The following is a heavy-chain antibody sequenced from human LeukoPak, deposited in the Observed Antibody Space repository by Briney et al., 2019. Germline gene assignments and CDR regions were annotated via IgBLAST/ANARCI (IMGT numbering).Heavy chain of an antibody. CDR1: GFTFSDYY. Sequence: GGSLRLSCAASGFTFSDYYMSWIRQAPGKGLEWVSYISSSGSTIYYADSVKGRFTISRDNAKNSLYLQMNSLRAKDTAVYYCARPIAAAGTYLMYYYYYMDVWGKGTTVTVSS. CDR2: ISSSGSTI. CDR3: ARPIAAAGTYLMYYYYYMDV. D-gene: IGHD6-13*01. V-gene: IGHV3-11*04. J-gene: IGHJ6*03.